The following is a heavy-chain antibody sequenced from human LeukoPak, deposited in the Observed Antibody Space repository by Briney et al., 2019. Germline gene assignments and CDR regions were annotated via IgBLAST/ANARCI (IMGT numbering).Heavy chain of an antibody. J-gene: IGHJ4*02. Sequence: GGSLRLSCTASGFTFGDYAMSWVRQAPGKGLEWVGFIRSKAYGGTTEYPASVKGRFTISRDDSKSIAYLQMNSLKTEDTAVYYCTRDRRNYYDSSGYSYWGQGTLVTVSS. CDR2: IRSKAYGGTT. D-gene: IGHD3-22*01. V-gene: IGHV3-49*04. CDR1: GFTFGDYA. CDR3: TRDRRNYYDSSGYSY.